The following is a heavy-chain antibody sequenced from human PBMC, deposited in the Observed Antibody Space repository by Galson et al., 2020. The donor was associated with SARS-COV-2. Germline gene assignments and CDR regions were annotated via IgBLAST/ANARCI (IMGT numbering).Heavy chain of an antibody. CDR1: GFTFSYYG. V-gene: IGHV3-33*01. CDR2: IFSDGNYK. J-gene: IGHJ1*01. CDR3: ARRGEDYKRWGLEH. D-gene: IGHD3-16*01. Sequence: GGSLRLSCAASGFTFSYYGMHWVRQAPGKGLEWVAVIFSDGNYKYYGDSVKGRFTISRDNSKNTVYLQMNSLTAEDTAVYYCARRGEDYKRWGLEHWGQGFLVTVSS.